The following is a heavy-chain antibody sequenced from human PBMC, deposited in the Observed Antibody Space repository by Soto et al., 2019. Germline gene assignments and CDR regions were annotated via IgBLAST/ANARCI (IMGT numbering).Heavy chain of an antibody. CDR3: ARDHRWGYEYGDYGDS. CDR1: GFSLDEYG. V-gene: IGHV3-20*04. J-gene: IGHJ5*01. D-gene: IGHD4-17*01. Sequence: EVQLVESGGGVVRPGGSLRLACAVSGFSLDEYGMSWVRQAPGKGPEWVSGMHRNGGSIGYADSVKGRFTISRDDAKNSLYLQMNSLRAEDTAFYYCARDHRWGYEYGDYGDSWGHGTLVTVSS. CDR2: MHRNGGSI.